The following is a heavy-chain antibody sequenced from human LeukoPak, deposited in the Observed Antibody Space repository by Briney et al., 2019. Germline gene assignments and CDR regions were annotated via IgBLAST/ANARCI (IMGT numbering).Heavy chain of an antibody. D-gene: IGHD4-23*01. J-gene: IGHJ5*02. CDR2: MNPNSGNT. Sequence: ASVKVSCKASGYTFTSYDINWVRQATGQGLEWMGWMNPNSGNTGYAQKFQGRVTMTTDTSTSTAYMELRSLRSDDTAVYYCARGYGGDWFDPWGQGTLVTVSS. CDR1: GYTFTSYD. CDR3: ARGYGGDWFDP. V-gene: IGHV1-8*01.